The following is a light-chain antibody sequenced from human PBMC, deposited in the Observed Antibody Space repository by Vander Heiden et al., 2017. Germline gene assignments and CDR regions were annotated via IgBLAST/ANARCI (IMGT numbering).Light chain of an antibody. CDR1: TIGIKS. Sequence: SYVLTQPPSLSVAPGQTARISGGGNTIGIKSVHWYQLKPGQAPVLVVYDNSDRPSGIPERFSGSNSENTATLTISRVEAGDEADYYCQVWDTSSDPWVFGGGTKLTVL. CDR2: DNS. J-gene: IGLJ3*02. V-gene: IGLV3-21*02. CDR3: QVWDTSSDPWV.